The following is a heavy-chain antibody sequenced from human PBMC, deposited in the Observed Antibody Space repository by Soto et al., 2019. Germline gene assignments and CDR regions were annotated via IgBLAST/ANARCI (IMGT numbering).Heavy chain of an antibody. V-gene: IGHV4-34*01. CDR1: GGSLSGYY. Sequence: QVQLQQWGAGLLKPSETLSLTCAVYGGSLSGYYWSWIRQPPGKGLEWIGEINRSGSPNYIPSRKSRVIISVDTSKNQFSLKLSSVTSADTAVYYCARGLLGGAATWGQGTLVTVSS. J-gene: IGHJ5*02. CDR3: ARGLLGGAAT. CDR2: INRSGSP. D-gene: IGHD3-16*01.